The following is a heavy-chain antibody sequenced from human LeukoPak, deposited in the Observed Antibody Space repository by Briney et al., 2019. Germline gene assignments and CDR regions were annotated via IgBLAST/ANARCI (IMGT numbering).Heavy chain of an antibody. CDR3: ARDRTTVTTGYYGMDV. CDR1: GYTFTGYY. D-gene: IGHD4-17*01. J-gene: IGHJ6*02. Sequence: ASVKVSCKASGYTFTGYYMHWVRQGPGQGLEWMGWINPNTGVTNYAQKFQGRVTLTRDTSIITAYMELTRLRSDDTAVYYCARDRTTVTTGYYGMDVWGQGTTVTVSS. V-gene: IGHV1-2*02. CDR2: INPNTGVT.